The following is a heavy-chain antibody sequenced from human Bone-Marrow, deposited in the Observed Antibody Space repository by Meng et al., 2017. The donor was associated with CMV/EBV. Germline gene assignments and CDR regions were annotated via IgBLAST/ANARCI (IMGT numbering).Heavy chain of an antibody. D-gene: IGHD2-15*01. J-gene: IGHJ4*02. CDR2: IIPIFGTA. CDR3: AWGGRWYRFDY. CDR1: GGTVSSYA. Sequence: QVQLVQSGAEVKKAGSSVKVSGKSFGGTVSSYAISWVGQAPGQGLEWMGGIIPIFGTANYEQKFQGRVTITAGESTSTAYMELSSLRSEDTAVYYCAWGGRWYRFDYWGQGTLVTVSS. V-gene: IGHV1-69*12.